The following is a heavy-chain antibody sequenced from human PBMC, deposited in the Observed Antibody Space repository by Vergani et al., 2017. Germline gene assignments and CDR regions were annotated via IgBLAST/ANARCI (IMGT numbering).Heavy chain of an antibody. Sequence: QVLLVVSGGGVVPPGRSLRFSCASSGSTFNQYGMHWARQAPGKGLEWVAVTWYDGNNKQYADSVKGRFTISRDNSKSTVYLQMNSLRDEDTGVYYCARDLRLLYNRFDPWGQGTLVTVSS. J-gene: IGHJ5*02. D-gene: IGHD1-14*01. CDR3: ARDLRLLYNRFDP. V-gene: IGHV3-33*01. CDR2: TWYDGNNK. CDR1: GSTFNQYG.